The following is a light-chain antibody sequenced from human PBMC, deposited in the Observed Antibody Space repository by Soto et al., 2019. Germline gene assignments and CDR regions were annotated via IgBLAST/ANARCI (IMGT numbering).Light chain of an antibody. CDR3: QSYDISLSGYV. CDR2: DNT. CDR1: SSNIGAHYA. Sequence: QPVLTQPPSVSGAPGQRLTISCTGSSSNIGAHYAVHWYQQLPGTAPKLLISDNTNRPSGVPDRFSGSESGTSASLAITGLQAEDEADYYCQSYDISLSGYVFGTGTKLTVL. V-gene: IGLV1-40*01. J-gene: IGLJ1*01.